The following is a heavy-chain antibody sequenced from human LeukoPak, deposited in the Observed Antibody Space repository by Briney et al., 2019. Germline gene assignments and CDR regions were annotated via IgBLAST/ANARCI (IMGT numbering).Heavy chain of an antibody. Sequence: SETLSLTCTVSGGSISSYYWSWIRQPPGKGLEWIGYIYYSGSTNYSPSLKSRVTISVDTSKNQFSLKLSSVTAADTAVYYCARLLSSGSLEYWGQGTLVTVSS. D-gene: IGHD3-10*01. V-gene: IGHV4-59*08. CDR2: IYYSGST. CDR3: ARLLSSGSLEY. CDR1: GGSISSYY. J-gene: IGHJ4*02.